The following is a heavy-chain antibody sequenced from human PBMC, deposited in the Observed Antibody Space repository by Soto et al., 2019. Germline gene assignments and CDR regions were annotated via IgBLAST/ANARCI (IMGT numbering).Heavy chain of an antibody. Sequence: QVQLQESGPGLVKPSGTLSLTCAVSGGSISSSNWWSWVRQPPGKGLEWIGEIYHSGSTNYNPSLQSRLTLSVDKPKSLVSLKLSSVTAAVTAVYYGAREAVAGTGIDSWGQGTLVTVSS. CDR2: IYHSGST. CDR1: GGSISSSNW. CDR3: AREAVAGTGIDS. D-gene: IGHD6-19*01. V-gene: IGHV4-4*02. J-gene: IGHJ4*02.